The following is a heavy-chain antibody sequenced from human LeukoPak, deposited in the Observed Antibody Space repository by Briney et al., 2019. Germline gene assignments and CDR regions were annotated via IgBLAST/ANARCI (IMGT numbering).Heavy chain of an antibody. D-gene: IGHD5-24*01. Sequence: GGSLRLSCAASKFTFSNHWMHWVRQAPGKGLEWVSRVSHDGSTTLYADSVRGRFTISRDNAKNTLYLQMNSLRAEDTAVYHCVRASRTVYNTFDSWGQGALVTVSS. CDR1: KFTFSNHW. J-gene: IGHJ4*02. CDR2: VSHDGSTT. V-gene: IGHV3-74*01. CDR3: VRASRTVYNTFDS.